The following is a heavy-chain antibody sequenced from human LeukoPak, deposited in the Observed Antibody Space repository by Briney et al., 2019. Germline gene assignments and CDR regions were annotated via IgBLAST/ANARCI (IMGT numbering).Heavy chain of an antibody. D-gene: IGHD2-15*01. CDR3: AEVGYCSGGNCYRTFDF. CDR2: ISGSGGST. CDR1: GFTFSSHA. J-gene: IGHJ4*02. V-gene: IGHV3-23*01. Sequence: GGSLRLSCAASGFTFSSHALSWVRQAPRKGLEWVSAISGSGGSTYYADSVKGRFTISRDNSKNTLYLQMNSLRAEDTAVYYCAEVGYCSGGNCYRTFDFWGQGTLVTVSS.